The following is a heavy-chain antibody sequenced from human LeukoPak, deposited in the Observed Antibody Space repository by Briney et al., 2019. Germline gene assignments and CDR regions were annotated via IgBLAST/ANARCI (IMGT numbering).Heavy chain of an antibody. V-gene: IGHV1-18*01. CDR2: ISAYNGNT. D-gene: IGHD3-22*01. Sequence: GASVKVSCKASGYTFTSHGISWVRQAPGQGLEWMGWISAYNGNTNYAQKLQGRVTMTTDTSTSTAYMELRSLRSDDTAVYYCARAQVSGDSSGYYYVDFDYWGQGTLVTVSS. J-gene: IGHJ4*02. CDR1: GYTFTSHG. CDR3: ARAQVSGDSSGYYYVDFDY.